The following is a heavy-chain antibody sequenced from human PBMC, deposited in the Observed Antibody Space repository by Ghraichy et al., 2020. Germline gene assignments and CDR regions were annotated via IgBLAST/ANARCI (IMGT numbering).Heavy chain of an antibody. CDR3: ARMPRADYVWGSYRPNDAFDI. V-gene: IGHV3-21*01. CDR2: ISSSSSYI. D-gene: IGHD3-16*02. Sequence: GGSLRLSCAASGFTFSSYSMNWVRQAPGKGLEWVSSISSSSSYIYYADSVKGRFTISRDNAKNSLYLQMNSLRAEDTAVYYCARMPRADYVWGSYRPNDAFDIWGQGTMVTVSS. CDR1: GFTFSSYS. J-gene: IGHJ3*02.